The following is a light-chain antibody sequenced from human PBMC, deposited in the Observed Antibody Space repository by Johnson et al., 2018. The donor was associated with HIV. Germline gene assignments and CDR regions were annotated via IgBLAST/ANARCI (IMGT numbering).Light chain of an antibody. Sequence: SNSNIGNNYVSWYQQLPGTAPKLLIYENNKRPSGIPDRFSGSKSGTSATLGITGLQTGDEADYYCGTWDNSLSTGGVFGTGTKVTVL. CDR1: NSNIGNNY. V-gene: IGLV1-51*02. J-gene: IGLJ1*01. CDR2: ENN. CDR3: GTWDNSLSTGGV.